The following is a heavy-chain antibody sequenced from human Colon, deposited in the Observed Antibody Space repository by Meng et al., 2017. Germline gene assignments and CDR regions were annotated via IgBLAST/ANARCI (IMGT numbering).Heavy chain of an antibody. CDR2: MTKGGETI. CDR1: EFTFTNYD. Sequence: EVQLLEAGGGLVQPGGSLRLSCAASEFTFTNYDMNWVRQAQGKGLEWVSIMTKGGETIYYTDSVKGRFTIFRDNSKNTLYLQMNSLRAEDTAVYYCAKAYDSRPFYGRYFGYWGRGALVTVSS. V-gene: IGHV3-23*03. D-gene: IGHD3-22*01. J-gene: IGHJ4*02. CDR3: AKAYDSRPFYGRYFGY.